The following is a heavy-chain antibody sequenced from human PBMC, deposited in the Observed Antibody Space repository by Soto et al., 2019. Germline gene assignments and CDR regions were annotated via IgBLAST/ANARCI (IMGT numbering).Heavy chain of an antibody. D-gene: IGHD6-19*01. CDR2: ISGNGGST. V-gene: IGHV3-23*01. Sequence: PGVSLRLSCAASGYIFSSNAMSWVRQAPGKGLEWVSTISGNGGSTYYADSMKGRFTISRDSSKNTLYLQMNSLRADDTAVYYCAKWSSSGWYSLGFFDYWGQGTLVTVSS. CDR3: AKWSSSGWYSLGFFDY. J-gene: IGHJ4*02. CDR1: GYIFSSNA.